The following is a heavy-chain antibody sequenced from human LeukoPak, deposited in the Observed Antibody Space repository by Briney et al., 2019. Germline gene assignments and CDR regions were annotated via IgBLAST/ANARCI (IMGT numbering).Heavy chain of an antibody. CDR2: IHNDGSST. D-gene: IGHD3-22*01. J-gene: IGHJ6*02. CDR3: VRCDYYDTTGFYYGMDV. V-gene: IGHV3-74*01. CDR1: GFSFRAYW. Sequence: GGSLRLSCVASGFSFRAYWLHWVRQAPGKGLVWVAHIHNDGSSTRYADSVKGRFTISRDNARNTLYLQMNSLRAEDTAVYYCVRCDYYDTTGFYYGMDVWGQGTTVTVSS.